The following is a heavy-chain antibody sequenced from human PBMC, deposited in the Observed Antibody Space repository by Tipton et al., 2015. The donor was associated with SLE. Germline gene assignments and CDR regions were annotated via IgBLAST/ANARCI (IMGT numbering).Heavy chain of an antibody. CDR2: IYYSGST. D-gene: IGHD2-15*01. V-gene: IGHV4-39*07. Sequence: LRLSCTVSGGSISSSSYYWGWIRQPPGKGLEWIGSIYYSGSTYYHPSLKSRVTISVDTSKTQFSLKLSSVTAADTAVYYCARGAGSSGDFDYWGQGTLVTVSS. CDR1: GGSISSSSYY. CDR3: ARGAGSSGDFDY. J-gene: IGHJ4*02.